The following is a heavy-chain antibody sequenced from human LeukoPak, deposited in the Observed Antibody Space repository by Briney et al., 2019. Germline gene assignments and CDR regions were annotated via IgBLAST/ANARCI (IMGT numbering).Heavy chain of an antibody. CDR2: IYYSGST. CDR1: GGSISSSSYY. Sequence: SETLSLTCTVSGGSISSSSYYWGWIGQPPGKGLEWIGSIYYSGSTYYNPSLKSRVTISVDTSKNQFSLKLSSVTAADTAVYYCARSSIAVAGTEDYWGQGILVTVSS. V-gene: IGHV4-39*01. D-gene: IGHD6-19*01. CDR3: ARSSIAVAGTEDY. J-gene: IGHJ4*02.